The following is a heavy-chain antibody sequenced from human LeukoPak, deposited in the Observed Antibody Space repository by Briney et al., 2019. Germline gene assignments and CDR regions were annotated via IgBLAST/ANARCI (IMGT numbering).Heavy chain of an antibody. CDR2: MSPNSGHT. Sequence: ASVKVSCKASGYTFINYDINWVRQATGQGPEWTGWMSPNSGHTGYAQTFQGRVTMTRDTSISTAYMELSSLKSEDTAIYYCARGSGGNLFDPWGQGTLVTVTS. CDR3: ARGSGGNLFDP. CDR1: GYTFINYD. V-gene: IGHV1-8*01. J-gene: IGHJ5*02. D-gene: IGHD4-23*01.